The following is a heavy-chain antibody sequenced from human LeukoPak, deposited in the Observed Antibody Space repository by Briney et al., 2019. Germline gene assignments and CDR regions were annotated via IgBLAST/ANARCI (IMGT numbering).Heavy chain of an antibody. CDR1: GGSIRNYY. Sequence: SETLSLTCTVSGGSIRNYYWTWIRQPPGKGLEWIGYISDGGGSNYNPSLKSRVTISVDTPKNQFSLKLSSVTAADTAVYYCARSGGVWYFDYWGQGTLVTVSS. CDR2: ISDGGGS. V-gene: IGHV4-59*01. J-gene: IGHJ4*02. D-gene: IGHD3-16*01. CDR3: ARSGGVWYFDY.